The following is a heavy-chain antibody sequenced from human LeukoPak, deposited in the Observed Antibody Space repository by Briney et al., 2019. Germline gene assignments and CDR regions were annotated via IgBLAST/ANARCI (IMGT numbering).Heavy chain of an antibody. J-gene: IGHJ4*02. Sequence: ASVQVSCKASGYTFTSYYMHWVRQAPGKGLEWLGIIKPSGGSTSYAQKFQSRVTMTRDKSTSTVYIELSSLRTEDTDVYYCASTPHDHYDSSGYFDYWSKVTLVTVCS. CDR3: ASTPHDHYDSSGYFDY. V-gene: IGHV1-46*01. CDR2: IKPSGGST. D-gene: IGHD3-22*01. CDR1: GYTFTSYY.